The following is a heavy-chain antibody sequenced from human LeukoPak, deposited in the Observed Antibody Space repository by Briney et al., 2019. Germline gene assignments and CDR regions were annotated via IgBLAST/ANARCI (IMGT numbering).Heavy chain of an antibody. CDR2: FNPEDGET. CDR3: ATWVGTTLIFDY. D-gene: IGHD2-21*02. Sequence: ASVKVSCKVSGYTLTELSMHWVRQAAGRGLEWMGGFNPEDGETIYAQKFQGRVTMTEDTSADTAYMELSSLRSEDTAVYYCATWVGTTLIFDYWGQGTLVTVSS. V-gene: IGHV1-24*01. J-gene: IGHJ4*02. CDR1: GYTLTELS.